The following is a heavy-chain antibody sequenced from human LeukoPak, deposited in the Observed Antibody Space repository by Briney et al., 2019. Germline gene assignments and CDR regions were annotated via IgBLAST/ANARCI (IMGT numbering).Heavy chain of an antibody. V-gene: IGHV1-2*02. D-gene: IGHD3-22*01. CDR3: ARVVVTQLCDAFDI. J-gene: IGHJ3*02. CDR1: GYTFTGYY. CDR2: INPNSGGT. Sequence: GASVRVSCKASGYTFTGYYMHWVRQAPGQGLEWMGWINPNSGGTNYAQKFQGRVTMTRDTSISTAYMELSSLRTEDTAVYYCARVVVTQLCDAFDIWGQGTVVTVSS.